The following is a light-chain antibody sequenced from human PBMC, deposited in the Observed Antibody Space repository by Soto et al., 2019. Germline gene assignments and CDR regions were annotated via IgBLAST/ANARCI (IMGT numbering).Light chain of an antibody. J-gene: IGKJ4*01. CDR1: HVITSY. CDR2: GAS. CDR3: QQSRSYTST. V-gene: IGKV1-9*01. Sequence: IQTLQSPPILLACVGARVTRPSRASHVITSYLAWYQQKPGKAPNLLIYGASTRQSGVPARFSGSGSGTDFTLTISSLEPEDFATYYCQQSRSYTSTFGGGTKVDIK.